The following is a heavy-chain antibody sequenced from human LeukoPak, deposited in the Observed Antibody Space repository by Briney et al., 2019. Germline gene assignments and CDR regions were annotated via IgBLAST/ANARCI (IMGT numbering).Heavy chain of an antibody. D-gene: IGHD3-10*01. V-gene: IGHV1-8*01. CDR1: GYTFTSYD. J-gene: IGHJ4*02. CDR2: MNPNSGKT. Sequence: ASVKVSCKASGYTFTSYDINWVRQATGQGLEWMGWMNPNSGKTVYAQKFQGRVNMTRNTSISTAYMELSSLRSEDTAVYYCARGQKSALTYGSGTYAYYFDYWGQGTLVTVSS. CDR3: ARGQKSALTYGSGTYAYYFDY.